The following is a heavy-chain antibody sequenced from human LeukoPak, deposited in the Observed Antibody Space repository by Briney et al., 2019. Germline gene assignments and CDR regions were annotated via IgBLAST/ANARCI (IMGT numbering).Heavy chain of an antibody. CDR1: GFTFSGNE. J-gene: IGHJ3*02. V-gene: IGHV3-48*03. D-gene: IGHD4-17*01. CDR3: ARDRGTVTTDAFDI. Sequence: GGSLRLSCAASGFTFSGNEMNWVRQAPGKGLEWVSYIGSRGTTTYYADSVKGRFTISRDNAKNSLYLQMNSLRAEDTAVYYCARDRGTVTTDAFDIWGQGTVVTVSS. CDR2: IGSRGTTT.